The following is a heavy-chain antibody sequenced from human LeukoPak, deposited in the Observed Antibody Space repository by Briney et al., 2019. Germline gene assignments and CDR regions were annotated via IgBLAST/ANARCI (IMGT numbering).Heavy chain of an antibody. Sequence: GGSLRLSCAASGFTFNYFWMHWVRQVPGKGLVWVSGINNDGTATYYADSVKGRFTISRDNAKNTVYLQINGLIAEDTTVYYCATVSEYWGQGTLVTVSS. CDR3: ATVSEY. CDR2: INNDGTAT. J-gene: IGHJ4*02. CDR1: GFTFNYFW. V-gene: IGHV3-74*01.